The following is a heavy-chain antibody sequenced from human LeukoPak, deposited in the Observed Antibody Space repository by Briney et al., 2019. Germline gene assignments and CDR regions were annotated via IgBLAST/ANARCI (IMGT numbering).Heavy chain of an antibody. CDR3: AKFFTGEYVRASDV. D-gene: IGHD3-10*02. J-gene: IGHJ3*01. Sequence: PGGSLRLSCAASGFTFSSYAMHWVRQAPGKGLEWVAVISYDGSNKYYADSVKGRFTISRDNSKNTLYLQMNSLRAEDTAVYYCAKFFTGEYVRASDVWGQGTMVTVSS. CDR2: ISYDGSNK. CDR1: GFTFSSYA. V-gene: IGHV3-30*18.